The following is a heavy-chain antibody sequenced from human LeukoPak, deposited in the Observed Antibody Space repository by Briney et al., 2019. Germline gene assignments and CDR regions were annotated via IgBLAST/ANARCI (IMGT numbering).Heavy chain of an antibody. V-gene: IGHV4-34*01. J-gene: IGHJ2*01. CDR3: ASLQERWLDDWYFDL. D-gene: IGHD6-19*01. Sequence: SETLSLTCAVYGGSFSGYYWSWIRQPPGKGLEWIGEINHSGSTNYNPSLKSRVTISVDTSKNQFSLKLSSVTAADTAVYYCASLQERWLDDWYFDLWGRGTLVTVSS. CDR2: INHSGST. CDR1: GGSFSGYY.